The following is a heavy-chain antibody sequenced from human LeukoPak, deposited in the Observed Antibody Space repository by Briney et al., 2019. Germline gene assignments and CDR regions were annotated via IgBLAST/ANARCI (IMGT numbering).Heavy chain of an antibody. CDR2: IYTSGNT. CDR1: GGSISSGSYY. V-gene: IGHV4-61*02. D-gene: IGHD6-13*01. CDR3: ARDSGYSSSWSGVWFDP. Sequence: SETLSLTCTVSGGSISSGSYYWNWIRQPAGRGLEWIGRIYTSGNTNYNPSLKSRVTMSVDTSKNQFSLKLSSVTAADTAVYYCARDSGYSSSWSGVWFDPWGQGTLVTVSS. J-gene: IGHJ5*02.